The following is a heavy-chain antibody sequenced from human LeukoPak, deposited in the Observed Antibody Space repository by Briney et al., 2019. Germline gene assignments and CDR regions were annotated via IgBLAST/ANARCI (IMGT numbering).Heavy chain of an antibody. CDR3: ARDYSYAEY. V-gene: IGHV3-48*01. CDR2: ISSSSTTI. Sequence: GGSLRLSCAASGLTFSSYSMNWVRRAPGKGLEWVSYISSSSTTIYYADSVKGRFTISRDNAKSSLYLQMNSLRAEDTAVYYCARDYSYAEYWGQGTLVTVSS. J-gene: IGHJ4*02. CDR1: GLTFSSYS. D-gene: IGHD5-18*01.